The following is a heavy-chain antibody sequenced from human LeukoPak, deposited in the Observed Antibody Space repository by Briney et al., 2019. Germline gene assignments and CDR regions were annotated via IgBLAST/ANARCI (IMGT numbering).Heavy chain of an antibody. CDR1: GGSFSGYY. D-gene: IGHD4-17*01. CDR3: ARAPYGDWGGYFDY. Sequence: PSETLSLTCAVYGGSFSGYYWSWIRQPPGKGLEWIGEINHSGSTNYNPSLKSRVTISVDTSKNQFSLKLSSVTAADTAVYYCARAPYGDWGGYFDYWGQGTLVTVSS. V-gene: IGHV4-34*01. J-gene: IGHJ4*02. CDR2: INHSGST.